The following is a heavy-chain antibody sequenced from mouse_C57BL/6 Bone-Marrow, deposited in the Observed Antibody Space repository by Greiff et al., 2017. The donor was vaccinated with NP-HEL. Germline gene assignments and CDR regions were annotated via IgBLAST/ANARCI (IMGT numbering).Heavy chain of an antibody. CDR1: GYTFTDYY. V-gene: IGHV1-26*01. Sequence: EVQLQQSGPELVKPGASVKISCKASGYTFTDYYMNWVKQSHGKSLEWIGDINPNNGGTSYNQKFKGKATLTVDKSSSTAYMELRSLTSEDSAVYYCARPPNWDDGYFDVWGTGTTVTVSS. CDR2: INPNNGGT. J-gene: IGHJ1*03. D-gene: IGHD4-1*01. CDR3: ARPPNWDDGYFDV.